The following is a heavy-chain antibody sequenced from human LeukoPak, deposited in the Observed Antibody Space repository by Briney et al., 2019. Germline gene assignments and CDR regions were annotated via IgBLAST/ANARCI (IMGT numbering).Heavy chain of an antibody. V-gene: IGHV3-74*01. J-gene: IGHJ6*02. CDR1: GLTFSPYW. CDR3: TRDQSTISTATYALDV. D-gene: IGHD2-15*01. Sequence: GGSLRLSCVASGLTFSPYWMPWVRQAPGKGLVWVSRITEDGSNTIYADSVKGRFTISRDNAKNTLYLQMNSLRAEDTAMYYCTRDQSTISTATYALDVWGQGTAVIVAS. CDR2: ITEDGSNT.